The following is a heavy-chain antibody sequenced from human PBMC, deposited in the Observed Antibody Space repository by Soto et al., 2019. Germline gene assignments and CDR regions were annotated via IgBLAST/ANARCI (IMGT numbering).Heavy chain of an antibody. CDR2: ISSSSSYI. D-gene: IGHD1-1*01. Sequence: GGSLRLSCAASGFTFSSYSMNWVRQAPGKGLEWVSSISSSSSYIYSADSVKGRFTISRDNAKNSLYLQMNSLRAYDTAVYYCARALFLTKIQLDRRIGMDVWGQGTTVTVSS. J-gene: IGHJ6*02. CDR3: ARALFLTKIQLDRRIGMDV. V-gene: IGHV3-21*01. CDR1: GFTFSSYS.